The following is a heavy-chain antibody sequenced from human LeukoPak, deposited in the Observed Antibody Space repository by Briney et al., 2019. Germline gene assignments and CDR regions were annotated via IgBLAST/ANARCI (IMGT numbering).Heavy chain of an antibody. D-gene: IGHD3-3*01. CDR1: GFTFSSYS. J-gene: IGHJ4*02. CDR3: ARGVLRFLAWSITEGGYFDY. V-gene: IGHV3-21*01. Sequence: GGSLRLSCAASGFTFSSYSMNWVRQAPGKGLEWVSSISSSSSYIYCADSVKDRFTISRDNAKNSLYLQMNSLRADDTAVYYRARGVLRFLAWSITEGGYFDYWGQGTLVTVSS. CDR2: ISSSSSYI.